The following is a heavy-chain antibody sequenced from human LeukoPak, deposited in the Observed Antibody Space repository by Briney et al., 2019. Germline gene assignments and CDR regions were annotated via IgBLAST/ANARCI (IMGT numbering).Heavy chain of an antibody. D-gene: IGHD6-13*01. V-gene: IGHV3-30*02. J-gene: IGHJ4*02. CDR1: GFPFSSYY. CDR3: AKDISRSRGGYFDY. CDR2: IRYDGSNK. Sequence: PGGSLTLSCAPSGFPFSSYYMHWARHPPGKGLECLTFIRYDGSNKYHTHSVKGRLTLSRDTSKNTLYIQQNRERGKHTAVYYCAKDISRSRGGYFDYWGQGTLVTVSS.